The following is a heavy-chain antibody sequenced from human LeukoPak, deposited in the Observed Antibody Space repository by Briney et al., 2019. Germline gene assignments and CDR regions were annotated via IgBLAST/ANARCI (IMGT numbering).Heavy chain of an antibody. J-gene: IGHJ4*02. Sequence: PSETLSLTCTVSGYSISSGYSWGWIRQPPGKGLEWIGTIYHSGGTYYSPSLKSRITISVDTSKNQFSLKLRSVTAADTAVYYRARVLPGDYVWYFDYWGQGTLVTVSS. CDR1: GYSISSGYS. CDR2: IYHSGGT. CDR3: ARVLPGDYVWYFDY. D-gene: IGHD3-16*01. V-gene: IGHV4-38-2*02.